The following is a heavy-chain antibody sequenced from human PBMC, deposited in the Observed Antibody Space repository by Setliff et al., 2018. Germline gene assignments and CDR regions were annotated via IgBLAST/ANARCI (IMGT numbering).Heavy chain of an antibody. CDR3: ARVAAYSSSWYNYYYGMDV. V-gene: IGHV4-39*07. D-gene: IGHD6-13*01. CDR1: GGSISSSSYY. CDR2: IYYSGST. J-gene: IGHJ6*02. Sequence: PSETLSLTCTVSGGSISSSSYYWGWIRQPPGKGLEWIGSIYYSGSTYYNPSLKSRVTISVDTSKNQFSLKLCSVTAADTAVYYCARVAAYSSSWYNYYYGMDVWGQGTTVTVS.